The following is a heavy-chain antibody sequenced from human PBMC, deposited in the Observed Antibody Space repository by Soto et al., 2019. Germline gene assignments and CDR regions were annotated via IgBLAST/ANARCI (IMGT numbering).Heavy chain of an antibody. V-gene: IGHV3-9*01. CDR2: ISSDGDTI. CDR1: GFTFHEYA. Sequence: EVQLIESGGGWVQPGTSLRVSCAASGFTFHEYAMHWVRQAPGKGLEWVSGISSDGDTIAYADSVQGRFTVFRDNAKNSLYLQVNSLRAEDTALYYCTKGGYDLIYYFGMDVWGQGTTVTVSS. J-gene: IGHJ6*02. CDR3: TKGGYDLIYYFGMDV. D-gene: IGHD5-12*01.